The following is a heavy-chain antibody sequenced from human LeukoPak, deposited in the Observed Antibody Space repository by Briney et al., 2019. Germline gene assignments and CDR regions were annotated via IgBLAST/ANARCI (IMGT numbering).Heavy chain of an antibody. CDR1: GFTFSHYW. Sequence: PGGPLRLSCAASGFTFSHYWMSWVRQAPGKGLEWVANIHQDGSETYYVDSVKGRFTISRDNAKNSLYLQMDSLRVEDTAVYYCARDKVVGATYFDYWGQGTLVTVSS. V-gene: IGHV3-7*01. D-gene: IGHD1-26*01. CDR2: IHQDGSET. CDR3: ARDKVVGATYFDY. J-gene: IGHJ4*02.